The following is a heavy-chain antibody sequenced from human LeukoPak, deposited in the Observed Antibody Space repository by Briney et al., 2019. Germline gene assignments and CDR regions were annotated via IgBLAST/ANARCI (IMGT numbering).Heavy chain of an antibody. CDR2: IIPIFGTT. D-gene: IGHD1-26*01. CDR1: GGTLNSYA. Sequence: SVKVSCKASGGTLNSYAISWVRQAPGQGLEWMGGIIPIFGTTSYAQKFQGRVTITADESTSTAYMDLSSLRSEDTAVYYCARGASGYFYYMDVWGKGTTVTVSS. J-gene: IGHJ6*03. V-gene: IGHV1-69*01. CDR3: ARGASGYFYYMDV.